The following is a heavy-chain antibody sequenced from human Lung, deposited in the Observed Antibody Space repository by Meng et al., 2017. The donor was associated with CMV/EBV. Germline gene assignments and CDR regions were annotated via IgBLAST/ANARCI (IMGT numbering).Heavy chain of an antibody. Sequence: LRLSCAVYGGSFSGYYWSWIRQPPGKGLEWIGEINHSGSTNYNPSLKSRVTISVDTSKNQFSLKLSSVTAADTAVYYCAGEQGAFWGQGTRVTVSS. CDR3: AGEQGAF. CDR1: GGSFSGYY. V-gene: IGHV4-34*01. D-gene: IGHD3-16*01. CDR2: INHSGST. J-gene: IGHJ4*02.